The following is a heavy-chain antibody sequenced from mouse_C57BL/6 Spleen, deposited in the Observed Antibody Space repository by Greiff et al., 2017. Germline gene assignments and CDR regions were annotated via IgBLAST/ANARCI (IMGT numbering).Heavy chain of an antibody. CDR3: ARGQALTVVAKDFDV. J-gene: IGHJ1*03. Sequence: VKVVESDAELVKPGASVKISCKVSGYTFTDHTIHWMKQRPEQGLEWIGYIYPRDGSTKYNEKFKGKATLTADKSSSTAYMQLNSLTSEDSAVYFCARGQALTVVAKDFDVWGTGTTVTGSS. D-gene: IGHD1-1*01. V-gene: IGHV1-78*01. CDR1: GYTFTDHT. CDR2: IYPRDGST.